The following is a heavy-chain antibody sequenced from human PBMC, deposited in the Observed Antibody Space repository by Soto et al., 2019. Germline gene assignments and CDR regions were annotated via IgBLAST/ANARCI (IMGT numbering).Heavy chain of an antibody. J-gene: IGHJ4*02. D-gene: IGHD2-15*01. CDR1: GYTFTSYY. V-gene: IGHV1-46*01. Sequence: QVQLVQSGAEVKKPGASVKVSCKASGYTFTSYYMHWVRQAPGQGLEWMGIINPSGGSTSYAQKFQGRVTMTRDTSTSTVYMELSSLRSEDTAVYYCAREERYCSGGSCYGLDYWGQGTLVTVSS. CDR2: INPSGGST. CDR3: AREERYCSGGSCYGLDY.